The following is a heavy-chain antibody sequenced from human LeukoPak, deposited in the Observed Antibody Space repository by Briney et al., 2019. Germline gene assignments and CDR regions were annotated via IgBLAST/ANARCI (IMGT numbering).Heavy chain of an antibody. V-gene: IGHV1-2*02. J-gene: IGHJ6*03. Sequence: ASVKVSCKTSGYTFTGYYMHWVRQAPGQGLEWMGWINPKSGVTNYVQKFQGRVTMTRDMSTSTVYMELSSLRSEDTAVYYCARDPVVRGSLRKGYYYYMDVWGKGTTVTVSS. CDR1: GYTFTGYY. CDR3: ARDPVVRGSLRKGYYYYMDV. CDR2: INPKSGVT. D-gene: IGHD3-10*01.